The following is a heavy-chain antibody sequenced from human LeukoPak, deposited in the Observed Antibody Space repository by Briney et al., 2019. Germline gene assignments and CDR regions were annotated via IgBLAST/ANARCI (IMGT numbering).Heavy chain of an antibody. J-gene: IGHJ6*02. CDR3: ARDQATMIRNGFDV. CDR1: GFTVSSNY. D-gene: IGHD3-10*01. CDR2: IYGGGKT. Sequence: GGSLRLSCAASGFTVSSNYTNWVRQAPGKGLEWVSVIYGGGKTYYADSVKGRFTLSRDNSKNMLFLQMNGLRVEDTAVYYCARDQATMIRNGFDVWGQGTTVTVSS. V-gene: IGHV3-53*01.